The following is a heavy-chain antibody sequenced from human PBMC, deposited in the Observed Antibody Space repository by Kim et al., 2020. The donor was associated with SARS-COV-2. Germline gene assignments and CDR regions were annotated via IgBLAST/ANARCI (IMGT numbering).Heavy chain of an antibody. Sequence: GGSLRLSCAASGFTFSSSWMSWVRQFPGKGLEWVANMNHDGSEKYYADSVQGRFTISRDNAKKSLYLQMNSLRVEDTATYYCAGELTGNNNCCYNWFDPWGQGTLVTVSP. V-gene: IGHV3-7*01. CDR2: MNHDGSEK. J-gene: IGHJ5*02. CDR1: GFTFSSSW. D-gene: IGHD2-21*01. CDR3: AGELTGNNNCCYNWFDP.